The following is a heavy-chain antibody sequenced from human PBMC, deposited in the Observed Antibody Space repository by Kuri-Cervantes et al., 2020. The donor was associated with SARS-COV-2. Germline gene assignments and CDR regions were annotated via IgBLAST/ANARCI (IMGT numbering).Heavy chain of an antibody. Sequence: GESLKISCAASGFTFSSYWMHWVRQAPGKGLEWVAVISYDGSNKYYADSVKGRFTISRDNSKNTLYLQMNSLRAEDTAVYYCAREDIVVVIARSAAFDIWGQGTMVTVSS. CDR3: AREDIVVVIARSAAFDI. CDR1: GFTFSSYW. V-gene: IGHV3-30-3*01. CDR2: ISYDGSNK. J-gene: IGHJ3*02. D-gene: IGHD2-21*01.